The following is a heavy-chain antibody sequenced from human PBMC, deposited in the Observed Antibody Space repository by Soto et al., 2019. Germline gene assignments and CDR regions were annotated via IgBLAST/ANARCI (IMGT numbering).Heavy chain of an antibody. J-gene: IGHJ4*02. CDR1: GLTFSSPW. V-gene: IGHV3-74*01. CDR3: AKSTMIVVVINFDY. Sequence: GGSLRLSCVASGLTFSSPWMHWVRQSPGKGLVWVSRINSDGSDTTYADSVKGRFTISRDNSKNTLYLQMNSLRAEDTAVYYCAKSTMIVVVINFDYWGQGTLVTVSS. CDR2: INSDGSDT. D-gene: IGHD3-22*01.